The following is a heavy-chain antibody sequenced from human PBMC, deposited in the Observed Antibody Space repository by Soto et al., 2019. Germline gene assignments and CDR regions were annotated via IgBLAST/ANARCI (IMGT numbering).Heavy chain of an antibody. CDR2: MYYSGSS. D-gene: IGHD4-4*01. Sequence: QLQLQESGPGLVKPSETLSLTCSVSGGSISSRTFWWAWIRQPPGKGLEWIGDMYYSGSSYSSPSLKSSVTLSVDTSKNQLSLKLNSVTAADTAVYYCARHPRDDYNYGGSGIFDYWGPGTLVTVSS. J-gene: IGHJ4*02. CDR3: ARHPRDDYNYGGSGIFDY. V-gene: IGHV4-39*01. CDR1: GGSISSRTFW.